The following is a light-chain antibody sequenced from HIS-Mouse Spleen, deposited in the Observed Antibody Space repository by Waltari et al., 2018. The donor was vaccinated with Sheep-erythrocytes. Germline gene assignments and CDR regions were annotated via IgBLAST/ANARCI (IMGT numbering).Light chain of an antibody. V-gene: IGLV2-14*03. CDR2: DVS. CDR3: SSYTSSSTLVV. Sequence: QSALTQPASVSGSPGQSLTIPCTGTNSAVGGYNYVSWYQQHPGKAPKLMIYDVSNRPSGVSNRFSGLQAEDEADYYCSSYTSSSTLVVFGGGTKLTVL. J-gene: IGLJ2*01. CDR1: NSAVGGYNY.